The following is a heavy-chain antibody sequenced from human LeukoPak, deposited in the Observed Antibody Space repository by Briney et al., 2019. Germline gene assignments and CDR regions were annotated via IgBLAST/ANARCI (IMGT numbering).Heavy chain of an antibody. CDR3: ASRGADYDFWSGLLPTDAFGI. Sequence: SETLSLTCAVSGVSISSSNWWSWVRQPPGKGLEWIGEIYHSGSTNYNPSLKSRVTISVDKSKNQFSLKLSSVTAADTAVYYCASRGADYDFWSGLLPTDAFGIWAKGQWSPSLQ. V-gene: IGHV4-4*02. J-gene: IGHJ3*02. D-gene: IGHD3-3*01. CDR1: GVSISSSNW. CDR2: IYHSGST.